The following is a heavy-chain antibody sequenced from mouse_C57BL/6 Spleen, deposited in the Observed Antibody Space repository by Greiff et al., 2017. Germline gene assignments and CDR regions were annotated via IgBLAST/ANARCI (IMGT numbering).Heavy chain of an antibody. CDR3: ARDGHYDYDGFAY. CDR1: GYTFTDYN. D-gene: IGHD2-4*01. J-gene: IGHJ3*01. Sequence: VQLQQSGPELVKPGASVKMSCKASGYTFTDYNMHWVKQSHGKSLEWIGYINPNNGGTSYNQKFKGKATLTVNKSSSTAYMELRSLTSEDSAVYYCARDGHYDYDGFAYWGQGTLVTVSA. CDR2: INPNNGGT. V-gene: IGHV1-22*01.